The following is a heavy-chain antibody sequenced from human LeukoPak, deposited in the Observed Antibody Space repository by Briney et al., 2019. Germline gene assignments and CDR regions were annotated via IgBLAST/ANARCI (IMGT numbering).Heavy chain of an antibody. CDR1: GFTCSSYS. CDR3: ARCITGTPDYYYYYMDV. V-gene: IGHV3-21*01. J-gene: IGHJ6*03. CDR2: ISSSSSYI. D-gene: IGHD1-7*01. Sequence: PGGSLRLXCAASGFTCSSYSMNWVRQAPGKGLEWVSSISSSSSYIYYADSVKGRFTISRDNAKNSLYLQMNSLRAEDTAVYYCARCITGTPDYYYYYMDVWGKGTTVTVSS.